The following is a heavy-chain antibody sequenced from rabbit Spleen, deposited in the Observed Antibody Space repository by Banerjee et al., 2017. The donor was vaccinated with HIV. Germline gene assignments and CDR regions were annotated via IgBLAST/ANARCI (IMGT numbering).Heavy chain of an antibody. J-gene: IGHJ4*01. D-gene: IGHD1-1*01. V-gene: IGHV1S43*01. CDR2: ISYGDGNT. CDR3: ARGNSGFGGGDVADWLYFNF. CDR1: GFTLSSYW. Sequence: QQQLEESGGGLVKPGGTLTLSCKASGFTLSSYWMCWVRQAPGKGLEWVGCISYGDGNTYYAGWANGRFTISRSTSLNTVDLKMTSLTAAGTATYFCARGNSGFGGGDVADWLYFNFWGQGTLVTVS.